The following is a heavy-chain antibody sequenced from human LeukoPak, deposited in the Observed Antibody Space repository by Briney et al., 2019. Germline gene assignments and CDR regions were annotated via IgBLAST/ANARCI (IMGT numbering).Heavy chain of an antibody. D-gene: IGHD5-18*01. J-gene: IGHJ3*02. V-gene: IGHV3-15*01. CDR2: IKTKTNGGTA. CDR1: GFTFNSYA. CDR3: ATEGFTYGYHGIDI. Sequence: PGGSLRLSCAASGFTFNSYAMSWVRRAPGKGLEWVGRIKTKTNGGTADYTPPVKGRFTISRDDSKNTLYLQMNSLKTDDTAVYYCATEGFTYGYHGIDIWGQGTIVTVSS.